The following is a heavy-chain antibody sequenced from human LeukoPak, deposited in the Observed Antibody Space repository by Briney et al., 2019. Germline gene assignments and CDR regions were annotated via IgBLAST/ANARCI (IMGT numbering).Heavy chain of an antibody. D-gene: IGHD2/OR15-2a*01. CDR2: ITSNGGST. CDR1: GFIFSTYA. CDR3: ATAENTGYYSF. J-gene: IGHJ4*02. V-gene: IGHV3-64*01. Sequence: GGSLRLSCAASGFIFSTYAMHWVRQAPGKGLEYVSAITSNGGSTYYANSVKGRFTISRDNSKNTQYLQMGSLRAEDMAVYYCATAENTGYYSFWGQGTLVTVSS.